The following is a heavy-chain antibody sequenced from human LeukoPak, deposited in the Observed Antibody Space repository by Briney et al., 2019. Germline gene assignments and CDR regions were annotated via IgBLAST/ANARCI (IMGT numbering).Heavy chain of an antibody. D-gene: IGHD3-10*01. Sequence: GGSLRLSCAASGFTFSNYWMSWLRQAPGKGLEWVANIKQGGTDKWYVDSVKGRFTISRDNAKNSLYLQVNGLGAEETAIYYCAREGQSGGSESYPYFDYWGQGTLVTVSS. J-gene: IGHJ4*02. CDR1: GFTFSNYW. V-gene: IGHV3-7*03. CDR3: AREGQSGGSESYPYFDY. CDR2: IKQGGTDK.